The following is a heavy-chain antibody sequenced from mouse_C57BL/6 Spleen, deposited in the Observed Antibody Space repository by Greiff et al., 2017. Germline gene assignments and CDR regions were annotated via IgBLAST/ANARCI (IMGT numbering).Heavy chain of an antibody. CDR1: GYTFTSYW. CDR2: IYPGSGST. J-gene: IGHJ2*01. V-gene: IGHV1-55*01. D-gene: IGHD1-1*01. CDR3: ARGPYYYGSSGDYFDY. Sequence: VQLQQPGAELVKPGASVKMSCKASGYTFTSYWITWVKQRPGQGLEWIGDIYPGSGSTNYNEKFKSKATLTVDTSSSTAYMQLSSLTSEDSAVYYCARGPYYYGSSGDYFDYWGQGTTLTVSS.